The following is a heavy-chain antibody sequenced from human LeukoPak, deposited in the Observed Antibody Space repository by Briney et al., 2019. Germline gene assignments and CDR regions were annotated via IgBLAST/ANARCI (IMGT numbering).Heavy chain of an antibody. D-gene: IGHD1-1*01. CDR2: TYYEPKWYN. Sequence: SQTLSLTCAISGDSVSSNSAAWNWIRQSPSRGLEWLGRTYYEPKWYNDYGVSVKSRITINADTSKNQFSLQLNSVTPEDTAVYYCARGKWNHYGMDVWGQGTTVTVSS. V-gene: IGHV6-1*01. CDR1: GDSVSSNSAA. J-gene: IGHJ6*02. CDR3: ARGKWNHYGMDV.